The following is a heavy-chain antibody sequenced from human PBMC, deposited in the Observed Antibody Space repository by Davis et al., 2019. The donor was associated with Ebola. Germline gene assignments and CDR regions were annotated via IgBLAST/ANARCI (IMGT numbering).Heavy chain of an antibody. Sequence: SETLSLTCTVSGGSISSSSYYWGWIRQPPGKGLEWIGSIYYSGSTYYNPSLKSRVAISVGTSKNQFSLKLTSVTAADTAVYYCARVRTGPDGYFDYWGQGILVTVSS. CDR3: ARVRTGPDGYFDY. J-gene: IGHJ4*02. V-gene: IGHV4-39*01. CDR1: GGSISSSSYY. D-gene: IGHD1/OR15-1a*01. CDR2: IYYSGST.